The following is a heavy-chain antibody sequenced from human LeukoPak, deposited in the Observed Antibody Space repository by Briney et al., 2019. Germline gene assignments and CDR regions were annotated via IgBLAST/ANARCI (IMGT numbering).Heavy chain of an antibody. CDR2: IWSDGSYK. V-gene: IGHV3-33*01. CDR1: GFTFSKYG. Sequence: PGGSLRLSCAASGFTFSKYGMHWVRQAPGKGLEWVAVIWSDGSYKNYADSVRGRFSISRDHSKNTLYLQMNSLRADDTAVYYCTREASKGYYDTSGYYYDYWGQGTLVTVSS. D-gene: IGHD3-22*01. CDR3: TREASKGYYDTSGYYYDY. J-gene: IGHJ4*02.